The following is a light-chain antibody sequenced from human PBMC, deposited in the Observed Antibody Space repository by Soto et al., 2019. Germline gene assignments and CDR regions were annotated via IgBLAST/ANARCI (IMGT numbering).Light chain of an antibody. CDR1: SGHSSYA. J-gene: IGLJ3*02. CDR2: LNSDGSH. V-gene: IGLV4-69*01. Sequence: QLVLTQSPSASASLGASVKLTCTLSSGHSSYAIAWHQQQPEKGPRYLMKLNSDGSHRKGDGIPDRFSGSSSGAERYLTSPSLQSEDEADYYCQTWGTGIQVFGGGTKLTVL. CDR3: QTWGTGIQV.